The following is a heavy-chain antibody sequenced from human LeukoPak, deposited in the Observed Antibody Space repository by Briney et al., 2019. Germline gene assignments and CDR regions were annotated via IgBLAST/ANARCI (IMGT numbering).Heavy chain of an antibody. CDR3: ARDSSGWLNYYYYGMDV. CDR2: ISSSGSTI. D-gene: IGHD6-19*01. J-gene: IGHJ6*02. Sequence: GGSLRLSCAASGFTFSSYEMNWVRQAPGKGLEWVSYISSSGSTIYYADSVKGRLTISRDNAKNSLYLQMNSLRAEDTAVYYCARDSSGWLNYYYYGMDVWGQGTTVTVSS. CDR1: GFTFSSYE. V-gene: IGHV3-48*03.